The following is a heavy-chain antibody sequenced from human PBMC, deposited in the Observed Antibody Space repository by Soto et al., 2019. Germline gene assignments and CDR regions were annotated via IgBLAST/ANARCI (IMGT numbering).Heavy chain of an antibody. D-gene: IGHD3-16*01. V-gene: IGHV2-5*02. CDR3: AHIPNYYQYDWFDP. J-gene: IGHJ5*02. CDR2: IYWDDDK. Sequence: QITLKESGPTLVKPTQTLALTCTFSGFSLTTRGVGVGWIRQPPGKALECLALIYWDDDKRYSPSLQSRLSITKDTSKNQVVLTMTNVDPVDTATYYCAHIPNYYQYDWFDPSGQGTLVSVSS. CDR1: GFSLTTRGVG.